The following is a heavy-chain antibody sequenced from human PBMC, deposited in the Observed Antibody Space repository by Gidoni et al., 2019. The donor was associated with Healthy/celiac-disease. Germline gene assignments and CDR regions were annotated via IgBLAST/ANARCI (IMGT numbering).Heavy chain of an antibody. Sequence: EVQLLESGGGLVQPGGYLRLSCAASGFTFSSYALSWVRQAPGKGLGWVSAISGSGGSTYYADSVKGRFTISRDNSKNTLYLQMNSLRAEDTAVYYCAKDGDYVWGSYRYGWFDPWGQGTLVTVSS. D-gene: IGHD3-16*02. CDR1: GFTFSSYA. V-gene: IGHV3-23*01. CDR2: ISGSGGST. J-gene: IGHJ5*02. CDR3: AKDGDYVWGSYRYGWFDP.